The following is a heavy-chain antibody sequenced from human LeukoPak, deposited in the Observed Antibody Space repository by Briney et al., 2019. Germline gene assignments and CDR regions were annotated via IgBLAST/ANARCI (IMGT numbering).Heavy chain of an antibody. J-gene: IGHJ3*02. CDR3: ARRENHVPHLMPLGVVRNAYDI. V-gene: IGHV1-18*01. CDR2: ISARNGNT. D-gene: IGHD3-3*01. Sequence: ASVKVSCKASGYTFTSYGISWVRQAPGQGLQWMGWISARNGNTNYAQTFQGRVSMTTDPSTSTAYLELRSLTSDDTAMYYCARRENHVPHLMPLGVVRNAYDIWGQGTMVTVSS. CDR1: GYTFTSYG.